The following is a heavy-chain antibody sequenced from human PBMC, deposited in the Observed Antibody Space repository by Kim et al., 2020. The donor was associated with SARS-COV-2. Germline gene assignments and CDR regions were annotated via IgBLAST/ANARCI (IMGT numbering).Heavy chain of an antibody. CDR1: GFIIRTYW. CDR2: INLYCSEA. J-gene: IGHJ4*02. Sequence: GGSLRLSCVASGFIIRTYWMTWVRQPPGKGLELVGNINLYCSEAYYADSVMGRFTISSDNPKNSLYLQINSLRAEDPSVFFFLCAPVSYSGQGSLVIVSS. V-gene: IGHV3-7*01. D-gene: IGHD3-3*01. CDR3: LCAPVSY.